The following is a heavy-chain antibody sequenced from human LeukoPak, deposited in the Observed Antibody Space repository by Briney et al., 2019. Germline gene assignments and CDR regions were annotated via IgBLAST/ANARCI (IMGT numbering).Heavy chain of an antibody. CDR1: GGSFSGYY. D-gene: IGHD3-10*01. CDR2: INHSGST. J-gene: IGHJ3*02. V-gene: IGHV4-34*01. CDR3: AGKYYYGSSAFDI. Sequence: PSETLSLTCAVYGGSFSGYYWSWIRQPPGKGLEWIGEINHSGSTNYNPSLKSRVTISVDTSKNQFSLKLSSVTAADTAVYYCAGKYYYGSSAFDIWGQGTMVTVSS.